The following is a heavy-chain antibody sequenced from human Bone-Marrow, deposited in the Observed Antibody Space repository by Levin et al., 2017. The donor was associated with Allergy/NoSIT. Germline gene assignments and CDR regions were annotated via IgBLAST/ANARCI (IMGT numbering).Heavy chain of an antibody. CDR1: GFTFSSYE. D-gene: IGHD3-22*01. V-gene: IGHV3-48*03. CDR2: ISSSGSTI. J-gene: IGHJ6*02. Sequence: GGSLRLSCAASGFTFSSYEMNWVRQAPGKGLEWVSYISSSGSTIYYADSVKGRFTISRDNAKNSLYLQMNSLRAEDTAVYYCARDQSLDYDSSGYYYYYYGMDVWGQGTTVTVSS. CDR3: ARDQSLDYDSSGYYYYYYGMDV.